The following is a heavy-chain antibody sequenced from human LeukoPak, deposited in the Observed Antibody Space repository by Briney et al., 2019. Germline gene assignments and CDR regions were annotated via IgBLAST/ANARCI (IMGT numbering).Heavy chain of an antibody. Sequence: SETLSLTCAVFGGSFSAHFWSWIRQPPGKGLEWIGEINHSGSTNYNPSLKSRVTISVDRSKNQLSLKLSSVTAADTAVYHCARVTAGALDYWGQGTLVNVSS. CDR1: GGSFSAHF. D-gene: IGHD1-26*01. CDR2: INHSGST. V-gene: IGHV4-34*01. J-gene: IGHJ4*02. CDR3: ARVTAGALDY.